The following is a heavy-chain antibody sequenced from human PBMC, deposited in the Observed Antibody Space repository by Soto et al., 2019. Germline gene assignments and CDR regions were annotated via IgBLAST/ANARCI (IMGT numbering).Heavy chain of an antibody. CDR3: ARADGSGSHYYYYGMDV. D-gene: IGHD3-10*01. CDR1: GGSISSYY. J-gene: IGHJ6*02. Sequence: SETLSLTCTVSGGSISSYYWSWIRQPPGKGLEWIGYIYYSESTNYNPSLKSRVTISVDTSKNQFSLKLSSVTAADTAVYYCARADGSGSHYYYYGMDVWGQGTTVTVSS. V-gene: IGHV4-59*01. CDR2: IYYSEST.